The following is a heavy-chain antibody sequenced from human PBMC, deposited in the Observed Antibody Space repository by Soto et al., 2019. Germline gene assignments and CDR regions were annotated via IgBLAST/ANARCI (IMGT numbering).Heavy chain of an antibody. Sequence: ASETLSLTCTVSGCSLSSYYWSWIRQPPGKGLEWIGYIFYSGSTNYNPSLKSRVTMTTDTSTSSAYMELTSLTSDDTAVYYCARASLWGTLSLFYFDYWGQGTLVTAPQ. D-gene: IGHD3-16*01. CDR2: IFYSGST. J-gene: IGHJ4*02. V-gene: IGHV4-59*01. CDR3: ARASLWGTLSLFYFDY. CDR1: GCSLSSYY.